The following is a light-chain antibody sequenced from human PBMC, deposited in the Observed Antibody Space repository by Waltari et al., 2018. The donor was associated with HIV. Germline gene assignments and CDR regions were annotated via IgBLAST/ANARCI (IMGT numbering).Light chain of an antibody. CDR1: SSNIGSNY. CDR2: RNN. Sequence: QSVLTQPPSASGTPGQRVTISCSGSSSNIGSNYVYWYQQLPGTTPKLLIYRNNQRPPGVPDRISGSKSATSASLAISGLRSEDEADCSCAACDDSLSGQVFGPGTKVTVL. J-gene: IGLJ1*01. CDR3: AACDDSLSGQV. V-gene: IGLV1-47*01.